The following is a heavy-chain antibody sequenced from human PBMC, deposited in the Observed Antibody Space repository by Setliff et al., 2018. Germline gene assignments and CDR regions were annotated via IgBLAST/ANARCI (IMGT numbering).Heavy chain of an antibody. CDR2: IYHNGNT. CDR1: GASLRSGSAY. J-gene: IGHJ6*02. D-gene: IGHD5-18*01. Sequence: SETLSLTCTVSGASLRSGSAYWSWIRQPPGKGLEWIGYIYHNGNTNFNPSLKTRLTMSVDTSKNQSALNLRSVTAADTAVYYCVRDRTAYSYGLDVWGQGTTVTVSS. CDR3: VRDRTAYSYGLDV. V-gene: IGHV4-61*01.